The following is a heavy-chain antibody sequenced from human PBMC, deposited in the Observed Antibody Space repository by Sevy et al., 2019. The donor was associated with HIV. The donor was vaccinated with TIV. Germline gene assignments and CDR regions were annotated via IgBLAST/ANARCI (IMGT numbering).Heavy chain of an antibody. D-gene: IGHD3-22*01. J-gene: IGHJ5*02. CDR2: IYTSGST. CDR3: ARDRLGDDYYDSSGPFDP. Sequence: QSQTLSLTCTVSGGSISSGSYYWSWIRQPAGKGLEWIGRIYTSGSTNYNPSLKSRVTISVDTSKNQFSLKLSSVTAADTAVYYCARDRLGDDYYDSSGPFDPWGQGTLVTVSS. CDR1: GGSISSGSYY. V-gene: IGHV4-61*02.